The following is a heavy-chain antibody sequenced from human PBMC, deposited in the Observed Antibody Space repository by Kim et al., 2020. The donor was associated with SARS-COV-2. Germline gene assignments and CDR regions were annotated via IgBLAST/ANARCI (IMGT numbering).Heavy chain of an antibody. CDR3: TRDKLGVITGTTGLLPY. CDR2: IRSKAYGGTT. J-gene: IGHJ4*02. D-gene: IGHD1-20*01. CDR1: GFTFGDYA. Sequence: GGSLRLSCTASGFTFGDYAMSWVRQAPGKGLEWVGFIRSKAYGGTTEYAASVKGRFTISRDDSKSIAYLQMNSLKTEDTAVYYCTRDKLGVITGTTGLLPYWGQGTLVTVSS. V-gene: IGHV3-49*04.